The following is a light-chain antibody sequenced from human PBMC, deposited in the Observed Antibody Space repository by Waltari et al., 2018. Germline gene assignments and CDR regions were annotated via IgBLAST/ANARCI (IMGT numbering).Light chain of an antibody. Sequence: EIVLTQSPDTLSLSPGERATLSCRATQSLRSYLAWYQQKPGQAPRLLIYDASNRATGSPARFSGSGSGTDFTLTISSLEPEDFAVYYCQQRSNWPRAFGQGTRVEIK. V-gene: IGKV3-11*01. J-gene: IGKJ1*01. CDR1: QSLRSY. CDR2: DAS. CDR3: QQRSNWPRA.